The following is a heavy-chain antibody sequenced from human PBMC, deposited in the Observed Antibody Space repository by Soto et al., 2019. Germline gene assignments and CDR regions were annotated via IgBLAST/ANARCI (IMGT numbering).Heavy chain of an antibody. D-gene: IGHD2-2*01. Sequence: QVQLQQWGAGLLKPSETLSLTCAVYGGSFSGYYWSWIRQPPGKGLEWIGEINHSGSTNYNPSLKSRVTISVDTSKNQFSLKLSSVTAADTAVYYCARGPGAMAIDYWGQGTLVTVSS. CDR1: GGSFSGYY. J-gene: IGHJ4*02. CDR2: INHSGST. V-gene: IGHV4-34*01. CDR3: ARGPGAMAIDY.